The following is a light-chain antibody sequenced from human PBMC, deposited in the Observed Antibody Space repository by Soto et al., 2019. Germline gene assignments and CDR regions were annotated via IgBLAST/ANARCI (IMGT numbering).Light chain of an antibody. V-gene: IGKV3-11*01. Sequence: EIVLTQSPATLSLSPGDRATLSCRASQSVSSYLAWYQQKPGQAPRLLIYDASTRAIGIPARFSGSGSGSDITLTISSLELEDFAVDYCQKRSNWPPEYTFCPGTKVDIK. CDR2: DAS. J-gene: IGKJ3*01. CDR3: QKRSNWPPEYT. CDR1: QSVSSY.